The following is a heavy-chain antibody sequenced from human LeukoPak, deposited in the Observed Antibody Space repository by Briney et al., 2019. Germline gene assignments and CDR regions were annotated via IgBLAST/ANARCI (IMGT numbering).Heavy chain of an antibody. Sequence: SETLSLTCTVSGGSISSYYWSWIRQPAGKGLEWIGRIYTSGSTNYNPSLKSRVTMSVDTSKNQFSLKLSTVTAADTAVYYCARGRYCSGGSCYGFDPWGQGTLVTVSS. D-gene: IGHD2-15*01. V-gene: IGHV4-4*07. CDR3: ARGRYCSGGSCYGFDP. CDR2: IYTSGST. J-gene: IGHJ5*02. CDR1: GGSISSYY.